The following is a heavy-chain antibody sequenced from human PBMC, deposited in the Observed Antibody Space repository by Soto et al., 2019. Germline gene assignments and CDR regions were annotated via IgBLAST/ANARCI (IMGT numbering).Heavy chain of an antibody. Sequence: QGQLVQSGAEVKNPGSSVKVSCKASGGNFSSSAISCVRQAHGQGLEWMGGIIPIFGTANYAQKFQGRVTITADEATSKAYMELSSLRSEDTAVSYGARVGGGSVGLNGDDGLGGDYGGQGTLFTVSS. CDR1: GGNFSSSA. D-gene: IGHD3-16*01. V-gene: IGHV1-69*01. CDR3: ARVGGGSVGLNGDDGLGGDY. J-gene: IGHJ4*02. CDR2: IIPIFGTA.